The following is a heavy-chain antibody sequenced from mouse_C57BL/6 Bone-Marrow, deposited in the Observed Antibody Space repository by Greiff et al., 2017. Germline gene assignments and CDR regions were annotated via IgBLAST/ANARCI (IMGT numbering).Heavy chain of an antibody. Sequence: EVKLMESGAELVRPGASVKLSCTASGFNIKDDYMHWVKQRPEQGLEWIGWIDPENGDTEYASKFQGKATITADTSSNTAYLQLSSLTSEDTAVYYCTTRDGAWFAYGGQGTLVTVSA. CDR2: IDPENGDT. J-gene: IGHJ3*01. V-gene: IGHV14-4*01. D-gene: IGHD3-3*01. CDR1: GFNIKDDY. CDR3: TTRDGAWFAY.